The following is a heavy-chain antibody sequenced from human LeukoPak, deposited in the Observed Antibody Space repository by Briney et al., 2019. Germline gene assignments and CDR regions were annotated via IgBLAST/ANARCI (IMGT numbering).Heavy chain of an antibody. Sequence: GASVKVSCKASGGTFSSYAISWVRQAPGQGLEWMGRIIPILGIANYAQKFQGRVTITADKSTSTAYMELSSLRSEDTAVYYCARDHYYGSGSYGWFDPWGQGTLVTVSS. CDR1: GGTFSSYA. J-gene: IGHJ5*02. V-gene: IGHV1-69*04. CDR2: IIPILGIA. CDR3: ARDHYYGSGSYGWFDP. D-gene: IGHD3-10*01.